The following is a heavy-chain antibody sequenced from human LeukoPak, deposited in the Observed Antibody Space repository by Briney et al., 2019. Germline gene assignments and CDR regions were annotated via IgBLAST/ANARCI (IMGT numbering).Heavy chain of an antibody. Sequence: PSETLSLTCTVSGGSISSGGYYWSWIRQHPGKGLEYIGYIYYNGSTYYNPSLKSRVTISADTSKNQFSLKLSSVTAADTAVYYCVSSTVTGAHWGQGTLVTVSS. CDR2: IYYNGST. J-gene: IGHJ4*02. V-gene: IGHV4-31*03. CDR3: VSSTVTGAH. D-gene: IGHD4-17*01. CDR1: GGSISSGGYY.